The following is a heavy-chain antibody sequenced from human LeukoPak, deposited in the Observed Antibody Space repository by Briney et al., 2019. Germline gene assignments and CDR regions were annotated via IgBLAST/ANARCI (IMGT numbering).Heavy chain of an antibody. CDR3: ADYRKPQGLDY. V-gene: IGHV3-23*01. Sequence: GGSLRLSCEVSEFPFSIYAMAWVRQAPGQGLEWVSAIDVSGSDTYYTDSVKGRFTISRDNSKNTVYLQMNSLRVEDTAVYYCADYRKPQGLDYWGQGTLVTVSS. CDR1: EFPFSIYA. D-gene: IGHD1-14*01. CDR2: IDVSGSDT. J-gene: IGHJ4*02.